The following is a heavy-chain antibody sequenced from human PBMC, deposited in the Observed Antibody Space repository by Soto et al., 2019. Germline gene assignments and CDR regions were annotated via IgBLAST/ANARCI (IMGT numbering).Heavy chain of an antibody. Sequence: PGGSLRLSCAASGFTFDDYAMHWVRQAPGKGLEWVSGISWNSGSIGYADSVKGRFTISRDNAKNSLYLQMNSLRAEDTALYYCANAVDSSSWYGMDVWGQGTTVTVSS. CDR3: ANAVDSSSWYGMDV. J-gene: IGHJ6*02. CDR1: GFTFDDYA. CDR2: ISWNSGSI. V-gene: IGHV3-9*01. D-gene: IGHD6-13*01.